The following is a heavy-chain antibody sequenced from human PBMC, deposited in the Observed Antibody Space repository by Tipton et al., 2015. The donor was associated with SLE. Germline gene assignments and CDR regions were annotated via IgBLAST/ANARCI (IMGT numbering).Heavy chain of an antibody. D-gene: IGHD3-22*01. J-gene: IGHJ6*02. Sequence: TLSLTCTVSGGSISRYYWSWIRQPPGKGLEWIGYIYYSGSTYYNPSLKSRVTISVDRSKNQFSLKLSSVTAADTAVYYCARGSSHYDSNRGMDVWGQGTTVTVSS. V-gene: IGHV4-59*12. CDR3: ARGSSHYDSNRGMDV. CDR1: GGSISRYY. CDR2: IYYSGST.